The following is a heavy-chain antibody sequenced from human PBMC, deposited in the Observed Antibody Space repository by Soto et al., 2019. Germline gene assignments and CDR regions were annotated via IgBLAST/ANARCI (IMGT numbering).Heavy chain of an antibody. D-gene: IGHD3-10*01. J-gene: IGHJ5*02. Sequence: SVKVSCKASGGTFSSYAISWVRQAPGQGLEWMGGIIPIFGTANYAQKFQGRVTITADESTSTAYMELSSLRSEDTAVYYCARGTSGSYYTPFWFDPWGQGTLVTVS. CDR2: IIPIFGTA. CDR1: GGTFSSYA. CDR3: ARGTSGSYYTPFWFDP. V-gene: IGHV1-69*13.